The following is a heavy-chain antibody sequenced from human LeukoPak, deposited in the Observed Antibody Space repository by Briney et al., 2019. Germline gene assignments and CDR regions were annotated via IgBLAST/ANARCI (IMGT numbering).Heavy chain of an antibody. V-gene: IGHV4-38-2*02. D-gene: IGHD4-23*01. J-gene: IGHJ6*03. CDR1: GYSITSGYY. CDR2: IYHSGST. Sequence: KPSETLSLTCTVSGYSITSGYYWTWIRRPPGKGLEWIGNIYHSGSTYNNPSLKSRVTISVDTSKNQFSLKLSSVSAADTAVYYCARGSGNGGGWVGPYYYMDVWGKGTTLTVSS. CDR3: ARGSGNGGGWVGPYYYMDV.